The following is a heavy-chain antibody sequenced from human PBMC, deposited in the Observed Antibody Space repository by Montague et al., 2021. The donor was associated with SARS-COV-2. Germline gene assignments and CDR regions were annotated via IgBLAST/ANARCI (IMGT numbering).Heavy chain of an antibody. Sequence: SLRLSCAASGFTFSNYEMNWVRQAPGKGLEWVSYISSSGNTIFYADSVKGRFTLSRDNAKNSLYLQMNSLRAEDTAVYYCARESRIPVIVMVITSAFDIRGQGRKVTVYS. CDR1: GFTFSNYE. CDR2: ISSSGNTI. J-gene: IGHJ3*02. CDR3: ARESRIPVIVMVITSAFDI. V-gene: IGHV3-48*03. D-gene: IGHD3-22*01.